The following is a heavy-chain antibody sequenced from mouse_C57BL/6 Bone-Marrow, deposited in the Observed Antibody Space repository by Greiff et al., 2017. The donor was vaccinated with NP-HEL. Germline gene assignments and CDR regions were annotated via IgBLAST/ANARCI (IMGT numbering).Heavy chain of an antibody. D-gene: IGHD4-1*01. J-gene: IGHJ1*03. CDR1: GFSLTSYG. V-gene: IGHV2-2*01. CDR3: ARNLNWDSYWYFDV. Sequence: VQLKESGPGLVQPSQSLSITCTVSGFSLTSYGVHWVRQSPGKGLEWLGVIWSGGSTDYNAAFISRLSISKDNSKSQVFFKMNSLQADDTAIYYCARNLNWDSYWYFDVWGTGTTVTVSS. CDR2: IWSGGST.